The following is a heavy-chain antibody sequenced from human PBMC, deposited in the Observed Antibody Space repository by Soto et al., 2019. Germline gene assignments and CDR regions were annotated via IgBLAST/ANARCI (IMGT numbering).Heavy chain of an antibody. CDR3: ARKTRHIVVVTAIQDYYGMDV. D-gene: IGHD2-21*02. Sequence: ASVKVSCKASGYTFTSYGISWVRQAPGQGLEWMGWISAYNGNTNYAQKLQGRVTITADESTSTAYMELSSLRSEDTAVYYCARKTRHIVVVTAIQDYYGMDVWGQGTTVTVSS. V-gene: IGHV1-18*01. CDR2: ISAYNGNT. CDR1: GYTFTSYG. J-gene: IGHJ6*02.